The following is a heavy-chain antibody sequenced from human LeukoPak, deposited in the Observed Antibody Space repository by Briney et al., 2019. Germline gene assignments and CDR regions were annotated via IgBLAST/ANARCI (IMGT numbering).Heavy chain of an antibody. Sequence: PGGSLRLSCAASGFTFSNAWMTWVGQAPGKGLEWVGRVKRKIDGETTDYAAAVKGRFAISRDDSKNTVYLQMNSLKTEDTALYYCTTDSAAYWGQGTLVTVSS. CDR1: GFTFSNAW. CDR3: TTDSAAY. V-gene: IGHV3-15*01. CDR2: VKRKIDGETT. J-gene: IGHJ4*02.